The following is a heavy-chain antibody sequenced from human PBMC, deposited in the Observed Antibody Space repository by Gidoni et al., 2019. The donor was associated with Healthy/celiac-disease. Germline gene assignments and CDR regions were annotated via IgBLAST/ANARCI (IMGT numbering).Heavy chain of an antibody. CDR3: ARIVRYFDWLFAREGWFDP. CDR2: IFSNDEK. D-gene: IGHD3-9*01. CDR1: GFSLSNARMG. V-gene: IGHV2-26*01. Sequence: QVTLKESGPVLVKPTETLTLTCTVSGFSLSNARMGVSWIRQPPGKALEWLAHIFSNDEKSYRTSLKSRLTISKDTSKSQVVLTMTNMDPVDTATYYCARIVRYFDWLFAREGWFDPWGQGTLVTVSS. J-gene: IGHJ5*02.